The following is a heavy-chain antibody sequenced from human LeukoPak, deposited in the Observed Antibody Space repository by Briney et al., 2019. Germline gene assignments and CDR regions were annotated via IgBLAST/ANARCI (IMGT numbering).Heavy chain of an antibody. CDR3: ARGYNSGEDDHFDY. CDR2: ICYSGST. D-gene: IGHD1-20*01. Sequence: SETLSLTCTVSGGSVSSGSYYWSWIRQPPGKGLEWIGYICYSGSTNYNPSLKSRVTISVDTSKNQFSLKLSSVTAADTAVYYCARGYNSGEDDHFDYWGQGTLVTVSS. CDR1: GGSVSSGSYY. V-gene: IGHV4-61*01. J-gene: IGHJ4*02.